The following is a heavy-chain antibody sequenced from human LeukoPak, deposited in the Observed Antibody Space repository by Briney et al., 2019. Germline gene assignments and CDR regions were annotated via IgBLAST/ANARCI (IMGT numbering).Heavy chain of an antibody. CDR1: GGSINYYY. J-gene: IGHJ4*02. CDR2: IYYSEGT. D-gene: IGHD7-27*01. V-gene: IGHV4-59*01. CDR3: ARETPGAGHFDY. Sequence: SETLSLTCTVSGGSINYYYWMWIRQPPGKGLEWIGYIYYSEGTHYNPSLKSRVTMLVDTSKNQFSLKLTAETAADTAVYYCARETPGAGHFDYWGQGSLVTVSS.